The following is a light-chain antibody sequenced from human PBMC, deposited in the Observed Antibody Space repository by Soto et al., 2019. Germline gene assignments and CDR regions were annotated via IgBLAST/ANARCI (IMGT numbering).Light chain of an antibody. CDR3: SSSTSSTTLI. V-gene: IGLV2-14*01. CDR1: SSGVGAYKF. Sequence: QSALTQPASVSGSPGQSITISCTGTSSGVGAYKFVSWYQQHPGKAPKLMIYEVGNRPSGVSNRFSGSKSGNTASLTISGLQAEDEADYYCSSSTSSTTLIFGGGTQLTVL. J-gene: IGLJ2*01. CDR2: EVG.